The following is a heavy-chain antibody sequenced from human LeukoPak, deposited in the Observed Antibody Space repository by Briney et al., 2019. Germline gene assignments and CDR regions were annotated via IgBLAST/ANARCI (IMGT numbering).Heavy chain of an antibody. D-gene: IGHD2-21*02. Sequence: GGSLRLSCAASGFTFSSYSMNWVRQAPGKGLEWVSRVANDGTSTTYADSVKGRFTTSRGNAKNTVYLQMDSLGAEDTAVYYCARDGFLGPVTAYLDYWGQGAPVTVSS. CDR2: VANDGTST. J-gene: IGHJ4*02. CDR3: ARDGFLGPVTAYLDY. V-gene: IGHV3-74*01. CDR1: GFTFSSYS.